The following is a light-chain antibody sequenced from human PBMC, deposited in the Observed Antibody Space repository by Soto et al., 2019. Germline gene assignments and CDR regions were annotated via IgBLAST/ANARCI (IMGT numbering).Light chain of an antibody. CDR2: EVR. Sequence: QSALTQPASVSGSPGQSITISCTGTTSDIGGYNYVSWYQQCPGKAPKLIIYEVRNRPSGVSNRFSASKSGNTASLTISGLQAEDEAVYYCYSYTGSATVIFGGGTKLTVL. V-gene: IGLV2-14*01. CDR3: YSYTGSATVI. CDR1: TSDIGGYNY. J-gene: IGLJ2*01.